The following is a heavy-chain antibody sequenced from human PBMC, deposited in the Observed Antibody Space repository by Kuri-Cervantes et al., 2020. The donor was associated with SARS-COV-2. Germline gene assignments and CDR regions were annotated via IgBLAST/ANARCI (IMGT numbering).Heavy chain of an antibody. J-gene: IGHJ6*02. Sequence: ASVKVSCKASGYTFTSYAMNWVRQAPGQGLEWMGWMNPNSGNTGYAQKFQGRVTMTRNTSISTAYMELSSLRSEDTAVYYCAADSGSSSAGYYYGMDVWGQGTTVTVSS. V-gene: IGHV1-8*02. D-gene: IGHD2-15*01. CDR1: GYTFTSYA. CDR3: AADSGSSSAGYYYGMDV. CDR2: MNPNSGNT.